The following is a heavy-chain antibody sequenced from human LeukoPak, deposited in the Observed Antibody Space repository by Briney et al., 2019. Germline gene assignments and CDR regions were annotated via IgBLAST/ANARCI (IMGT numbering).Heavy chain of an antibody. CDR3: ARGCGGGDCYDY. V-gene: IGHV4-34*01. D-gene: IGHD2-21*01. CDR2: INHSGST. J-gene: IGHJ4*02. Sequence: PSETLSLTCAVYGGSFSGYYWSWIRQPPGKGLEWIGEINHSGSTNYNPSLKSRVTISVDTSKNQFSLKLSSVTAADTAVYYCARGCGGGDCYDYWGQGTLVTVSS. CDR1: GGSFSGYY.